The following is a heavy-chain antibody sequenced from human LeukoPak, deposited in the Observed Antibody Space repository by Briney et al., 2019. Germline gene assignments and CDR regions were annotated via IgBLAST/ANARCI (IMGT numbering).Heavy chain of an antibody. CDR3: AKTKLPYEVYYYYYMDV. CDR2: LSGSGGST. D-gene: IGHD2-15*01. V-gene: IGHV3-23*01. Sequence: GGSLRLSCAASGFTYSSFSMNWVRQAPGKGLEWVSALSGSGGSTYYADSVKGRFTISRDNSKNTLYLQMNSLRAEDTAVYYCAKTKLPYEVYYYYYMDVWGKGTTVTVSS. CDR1: GFTYSSFS. J-gene: IGHJ6*03.